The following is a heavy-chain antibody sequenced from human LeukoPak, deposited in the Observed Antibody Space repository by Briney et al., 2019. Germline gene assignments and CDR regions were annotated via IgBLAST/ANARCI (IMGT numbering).Heavy chain of an antibody. J-gene: IGHJ4*02. V-gene: IGHV3-66*01. D-gene: IGHD3-10*01. CDR3: ARDVRVGFGELLSEDPDY. Sequence: PGGSLRLSCAASGFTVSNNCMSWVRQAPGKGLEWVSVIYSGGGTYYADSVKGRFTISRDNSKNTLYLQMNSLRAEDTAVYYCARDVRVGFGELLSEDPDYWGQGTLVTVSS. CDR1: GFTVSNNC. CDR2: IYSGGGT.